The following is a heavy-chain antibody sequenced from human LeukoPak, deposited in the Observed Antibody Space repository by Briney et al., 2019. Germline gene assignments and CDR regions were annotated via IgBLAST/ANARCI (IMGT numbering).Heavy chain of an antibody. CDR1: GFTFSSYG. CDR3: AKGYSSSWTTYYFDY. CDR2: IWYDGSNK. J-gene: IGHJ4*02. V-gene: IGHV3-33*06. D-gene: IGHD6-13*01. Sequence: GGSLRLSCAASGFTFSSYGMHWVRQAPGKGLEWLAVIWYDGSNKYYADSVKGRFTISRDNSKNTLYLQMNSLRAEDTAVYYCAKGYSSSWTTYYFDYWGQGTLVTVSS.